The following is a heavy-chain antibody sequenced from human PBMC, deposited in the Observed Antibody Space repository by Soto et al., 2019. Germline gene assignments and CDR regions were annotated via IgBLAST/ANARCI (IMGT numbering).Heavy chain of an antibody. J-gene: IGHJ3*02. D-gene: IGHD6-19*01. CDR2: INPSGGST. CDR1: GYTFTSYY. V-gene: IGHV1-46*01. CDR3: ARDKARVAVAGTRDRQAFDI. Sequence: ASVNVSCKASGYTFTSYYMHWVRQAPGQGLEWMGIINPSGGSTSYAQKFQGRVTINPDTSKNQFSRQLNSLTPEDTAVYYCARDKARVAVAGTRDRQAFDIWRQGTMVT.